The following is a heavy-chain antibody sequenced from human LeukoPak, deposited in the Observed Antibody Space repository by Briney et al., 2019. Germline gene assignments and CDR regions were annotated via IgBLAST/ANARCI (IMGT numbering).Heavy chain of an antibody. Sequence: SGPTLVKPTQTLTLTCTFSGFSLSTRELSVGWIRQPPGKALEWLALIYWHGDTRYSPSLRGMITIIKDTSKNQVVLTMTNIDPMDTATYYCAHGRGFGSADYFDYWGQGIMVTVSS. D-gene: IGHD3-10*01. CDR2: IYWHGDT. J-gene: IGHJ4*02. CDR1: GFSLSTRELS. V-gene: IGHV2-5*01. CDR3: AHGRGFGSADYFDY.